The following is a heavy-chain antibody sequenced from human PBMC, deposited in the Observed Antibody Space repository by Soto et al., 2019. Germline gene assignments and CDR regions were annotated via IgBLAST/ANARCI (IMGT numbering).Heavy chain of an antibody. J-gene: IGHJ3*01. CDR3: ARISAIGQAAFDL. CDR1: GFTLSIYS. Sequence: EVQLVESGGGLVQPGGSLRLSCAASGFTLSIYSMHWVRQAPGKGLEFVSAISYGGGGTFYADSVKGRFTISRDTSKNTLYLQMGSLSTEDMAVYYCARISAIGQAAFDLWGQWTMVTVSS. CDR2: ISYGGGGT. V-gene: IGHV3-64*07.